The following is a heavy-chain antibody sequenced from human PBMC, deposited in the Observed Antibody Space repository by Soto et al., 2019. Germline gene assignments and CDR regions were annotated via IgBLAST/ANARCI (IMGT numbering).Heavy chain of an antibody. CDR3: ARDRAGRARSSSGFALWCGWDV. V-gene: IGHV1-69*01. CDR2: ILTMFGTA. J-gene: IGHJ6*02. D-gene: IGHD1-26*01. Sequence: QVQLVKSGAEVQKPGSSVKVSCKASGGTFRNNPFSWVRQAPGEGLEWRGGILTMFGTATYAQNFQDRAIISADESTGTAYMELRSLRNGVTAEYYCARDRAGRARSSSGFALWCGWDVWGQGTTVTVTS. CDR1: GGTFRNNP.